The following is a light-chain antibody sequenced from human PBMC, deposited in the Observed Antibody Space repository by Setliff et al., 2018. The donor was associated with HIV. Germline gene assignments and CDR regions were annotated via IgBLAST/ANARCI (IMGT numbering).Light chain of an antibody. V-gene: IGLV2-8*01. CDR3: ASYAGDGVHDIYV. J-gene: IGLJ1*01. CDR2: ELG. CDR1: SSDIGSHNH. Sequence: QSALAQPPSASGSPGQSVAISCTGTSSDIGSHNHVSLYQQYPGHAPKLMIYELGPRPSGVPDRFSGSKSGNTASLTVSGLQAEDEADYYCASYAGDGVHDIYVFGTGTKVTVL.